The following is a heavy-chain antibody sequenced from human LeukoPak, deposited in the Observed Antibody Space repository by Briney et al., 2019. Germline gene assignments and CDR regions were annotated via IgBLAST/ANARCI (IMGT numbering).Heavy chain of an antibody. Sequence: ASVKVSCKASGYTFTSYAMNWVRQAPGQGLEWMGWINTTTGNPTYAQGFTGRFVFSLDTSVSTAYLQISSLKAEDTAVYYCARDLLRRGTYYYDSSGYSRFDYWGQGTLVTVSS. D-gene: IGHD3-22*01. J-gene: IGHJ4*02. CDR3: ARDLLRRGTYYYDSSGYSRFDY. CDR1: GYTFTSYA. CDR2: INTTTGNP. V-gene: IGHV7-4-1*02.